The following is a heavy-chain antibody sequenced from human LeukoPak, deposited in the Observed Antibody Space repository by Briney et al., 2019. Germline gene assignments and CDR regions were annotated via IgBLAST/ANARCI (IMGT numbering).Heavy chain of an antibody. CDR3: ARVNYYDSSGHLDY. D-gene: IGHD3-22*01. CDR1: GYTFTSYG. Sequence: ASVKVSCKASGYTFTSYGISWVRQVPGQGLEWMGWISAYNGNTNYAQKLQGRVTMTTDTSTSTAYMELRSLRSDDTAVYYCARVNYYDSSGHLDYWGQGTLVTVS. CDR2: ISAYNGNT. V-gene: IGHV1-18*01. J-gene: IGHJ4*02.